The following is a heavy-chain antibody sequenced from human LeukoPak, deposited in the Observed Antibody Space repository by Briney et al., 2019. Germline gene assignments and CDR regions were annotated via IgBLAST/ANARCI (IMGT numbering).Heavy chain of an antibody. CDR2: ISSGGTYK. V-gene: IGHV3-21*01. D-gene: IGHD4-17*01. CDR3: ARPTTVTTVSADAFDI. J-gene: IGHJ3*02. CDR1: GFTFSSYS. Sequence: GGSLRLSCAASGFTFSSYSMNWVRQTPGKGLEWVSSISSGGTYKYYTDSVKGRFTISRDNAQNSLYLQMNSLRAEDSSVYYCARPTTVTTVSADAFDIWGQGTMVTVSS.